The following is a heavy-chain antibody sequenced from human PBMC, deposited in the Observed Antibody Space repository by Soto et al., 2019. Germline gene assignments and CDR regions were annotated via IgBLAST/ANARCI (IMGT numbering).Heavy chain of an antibody. D-gene: IGHD2-21*02. CDR1: GYTFTSYA. Sequence: QVQLVQSGAEEKKPGASVKVSCKASGYTFTSYAMHWVRQAPGQRLEWMGWINAGNGNTKYSQKFQGRGTITRDTSASTAYTELSSLRSEDTAVYYCARAWVVVTAPDYWGQGTLVTVSS. CDR2: INAGNGNT. J-gene: IGHJ4*02. V-gene: IGHV1-3*05. CDR3: ARAWVVVTAPDY.